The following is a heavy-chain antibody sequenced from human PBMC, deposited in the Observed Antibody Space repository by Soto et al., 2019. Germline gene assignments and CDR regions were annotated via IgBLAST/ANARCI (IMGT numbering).Heavy chain of an antibody. CDR1: GGTFSSYA. CDR2: IIPIFGTA. Sequence: GASVKVSCKASGGTFSSYAISWVRQAPGQGLEWMGGIIPIFGTANYAQKFQGRVTITADESTSTAYMELSSLRSEDTAMYYCARLPSSSWTDYYYYYGMDVWGQGTAVTVSS. J-gene: IGHJ6*02. D-gene: IGHD6-13*01. CDR3: ARLPSSSWTDYYYYYGMDV. V-gene: IGHV1-69*13.